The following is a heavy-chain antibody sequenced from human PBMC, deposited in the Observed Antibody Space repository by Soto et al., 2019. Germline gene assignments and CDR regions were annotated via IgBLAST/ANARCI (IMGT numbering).Heavy chain of an antibody. J-gene: IGHJ4*01. CDR2: LSKDSLSI. V-gene: IGHV3-9*01. CDR1: GFKFDDYG. CDR3: VKDALTAVAFYFDY. D-gene: IGHD6-19*01. Sequence: GGSLRLSCVASGFKFDDYGMHLVRHTPGKGLEWIGGLSKDSLSISYGASMKGRFTISRDNAKNSLYLQLKSPRPDDTALYYCVKDALTAVAFYFDYWGRGALVTVSS.